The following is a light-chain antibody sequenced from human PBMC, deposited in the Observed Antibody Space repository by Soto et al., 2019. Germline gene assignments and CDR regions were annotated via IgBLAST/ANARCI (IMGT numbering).Light chain of an antibody. CDR3: QQYNNWLYT. CDR2: AAS. Sequence: DIQMTQSPSSLSASVGDRVTITCRASQSISSYLNWYQQKPGKAPKLLIYAASSLQSGVPSRFSGSGSGTDFTLTISSLQPEDFAIYYCQQYNNWLYTFGQGTKVEIK. J-gene: IGKJ2*01. V-gene: IGKV1-39*01. CDR1: QSISSY.